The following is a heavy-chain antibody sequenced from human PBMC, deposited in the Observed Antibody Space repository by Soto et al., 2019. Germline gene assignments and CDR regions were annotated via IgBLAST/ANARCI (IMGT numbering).Heavy chain of an antibody. V-gene: IGHV1-69*02. CDR3: ASSYIMTGYSFGSFDI. D-gene: IGHD3-9*01. CDR1: GGTFSSYT. Sequence: SVKVSCKASGGTFSSYTISWVRQAPGQGLEWMGRIIPILGIANYAQKFQGRVTITADKSTSTAYMELSSLRSEDTAVYYCASSYIMTGYSFGSFDIWGQGTMVTVSS. J-gene: IGHJ3*02. CDR2: IIPILGIA.